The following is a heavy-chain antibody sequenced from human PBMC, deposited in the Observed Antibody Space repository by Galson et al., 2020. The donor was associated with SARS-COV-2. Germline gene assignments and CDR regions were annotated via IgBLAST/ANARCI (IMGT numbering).Heavy chain of an antibody. J-gene: IGHJ6*02. Sequence: GESLKISCAASGFTVSSHYMSWVRQAPGKGLEWVSVIYSGGSTYYADSVKGRFTISRHNSKNTLYLQMNSLRAEDTAVYYCARDLYVYGMDVWGQGTTVTVSS. V-gene: IGHV3-53*04. CDR1: GFTVSSHY. D-gene: IGHD2-2*02. CDR2: IYSGGST. CDR3: ARDLYVYGMDV.